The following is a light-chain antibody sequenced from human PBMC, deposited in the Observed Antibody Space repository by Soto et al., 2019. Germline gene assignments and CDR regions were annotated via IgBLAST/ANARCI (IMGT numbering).Light chain of an antibody. Sequence: DIVMTQSPDSLSVSLGERATINCKSSQTVLYSSNNKNHLAWYQQRPGQPPKLLFSWASTRESGVPYRFSASGSGTDFTLSIGSLQAEDLAVYYCQQYYSTPRTFGQGTKVEIK. CDR2: WAS. CDR1: QTVLYSSNNKNH. V-gene: IGKV4-1*01. J-gene: IGKJ1*01. CDR3: QQYYSTPRT.